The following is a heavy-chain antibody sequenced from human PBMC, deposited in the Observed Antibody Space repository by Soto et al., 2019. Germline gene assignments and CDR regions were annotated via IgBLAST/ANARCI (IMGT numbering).Heavy chain of an antibody. J-gene: IGHJ4*02. CDR1: GFTFSSYD. D-gene: IGHD3-3*02. CDR3: AKSPSISAAENDY. CDR2: IWYDGSNK. V-gene: IGHV3-30*02. Sequence: PGGSLRLSCAASGFTFSSYDIHWVRPAPGKRLEWVAVIWYDGSNKYYADSVKGRFTISRDNSKNTLYLQMNSLRAEDTAVYYCAKSPSISAAENDYWGQGTPVTVSS.